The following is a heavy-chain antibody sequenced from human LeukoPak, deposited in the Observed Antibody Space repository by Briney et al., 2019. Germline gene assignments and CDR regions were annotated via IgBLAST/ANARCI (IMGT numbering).Heavy chain of an antibody. J-gene: IGHJ4*02. CDR2: IWYDGSNK. V-gene: IGHV3-33*08. D-gene: IGHD6-19*01. Sequence: GGSLRLSCAASGFTFSDYGMHWVRQAPGKGLEWVAVIWYDGSNKYYADSVKGRFTISRDNSKNTLYLQMNSLRAEDTAVYYCAREVVAVAGTSFDYWGQGTLVTVSS. CDR1: GFTFSDYG. CDR3: AREVVAVAGTSFDY.